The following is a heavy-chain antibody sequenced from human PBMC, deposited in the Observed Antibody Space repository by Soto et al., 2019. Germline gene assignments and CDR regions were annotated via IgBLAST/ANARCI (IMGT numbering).Heavy chain of an antibody. CDR3: ARGGGLNQLLSGSDH. V-gene: IGHV3-33*05. Sequence: QVQLVESGGGVVQSGGSLTLSCTVSGFFLSDYGMHWVRQAPGKGLEWVAATAYDGSSEHYSDSVKDRFTTSRDNSKNTVYLHMNRLRAEDKGLYYCARGGGLNQLLSGSDHWGQGTLVTVSS. J-gene: IGHJ4*02. D-gene: IGHD1-26*01. CDR1: GFFLSDYG. CDR2: TAYDGSSE.